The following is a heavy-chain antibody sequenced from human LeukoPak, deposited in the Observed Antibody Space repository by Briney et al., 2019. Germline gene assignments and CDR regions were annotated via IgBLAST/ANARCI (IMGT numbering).Heavy chain of an antibody. D-gene: IGHD5-24*01. J-gene: IGHJ2*01. CDR3: ARYGKGRWLTSTRPFWYFDL. V-gene: IGHV4-59*01. CDR2: IFYSGST. CDR1: GGSISSYY. Sequence: PSETLSLTCTVSGGSISSYYWSWIRQPPGKGLEWIGYIFYSGSTNYNPSLKGRVTISVDTSKNQFSLNLSSVTAADTAVYYCARYGKGRWLTSTRPFWYFDLWGRGTLVTVSS.